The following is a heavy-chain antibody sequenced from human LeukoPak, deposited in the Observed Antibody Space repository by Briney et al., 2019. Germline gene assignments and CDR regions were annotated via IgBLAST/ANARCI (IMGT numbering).Heavy chain of an antibody. D-gene: IGHD5-18*01. CDR3: ARGRAAMGPYFDY. J-gene: IGHJ4*02. V-gene: IGHV3-48*03. CDR1: GFTFSSYE. CDR2: ISSSGSTI. Sequence: GGSLRLSCAASGFTFSSYEINWVRQAPGKGLEWVSYISSSGSTIYYADSVKGRFTISRDNAKNSLYLQMNSLRAEDTAVCYCARGRAAMGPYFDYWGQGTLVTVSS.